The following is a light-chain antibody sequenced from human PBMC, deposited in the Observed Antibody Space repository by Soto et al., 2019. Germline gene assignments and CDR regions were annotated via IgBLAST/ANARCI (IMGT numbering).Light chain of an antibody. V-gene: IGKV1-5*01. CDR1: QTINNW. Sequence: DIQMTQSPSTLSASIGDRVTITCRASQTINNWLAWYQQKPGKAPNLLIYHASNLETGVPSRFSGSASGTEFTLNISSLQPDDFATYCCQPYNSYPWTFGQGAKVEIK. CDR3: QPYNSYPWT. J-gene: IGKJ1*01. CDR2: HAS.